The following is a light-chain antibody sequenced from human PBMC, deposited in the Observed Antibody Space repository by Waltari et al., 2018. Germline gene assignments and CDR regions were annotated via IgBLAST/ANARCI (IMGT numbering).Light chain of an antibody. CDR1: SSNIGSNY. J-gene: IGLJ3*02. Sequence: QSVLTQPPSASGTPGQRVTISCSGSSSNIGSNYVYWYQQLPGMAPKLLIYRNNQRPSGVPDRFSGAKSGTSASLAISGLRSEDEADYYCAAWDDSLSGRWVFGGGTKLTVL. CDR2: RNN. CDR3: AAWDDSLSGRWV. V-gene: IGLV1-47*01.